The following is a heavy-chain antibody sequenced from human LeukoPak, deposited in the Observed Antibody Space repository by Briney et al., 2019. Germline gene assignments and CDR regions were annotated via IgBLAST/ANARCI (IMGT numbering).Heavy chain of an antibody. J-gene: IGHJ4*02. V-gene: IGHV4-61*01. CDR3: ARDHFGSLDS. CDR1: GGSVSSGSYY. D-gene: IGHD3-10*01. CDR2: DYCGGNT. Sequence: SETLSLTCTVSGGSVSSGSYYWSWIRQPPGKGLEWIGYDYCGGNTNYDPSLKRRVTISVDTSKNQFSLTLTSVTAADTAVYFCARDHFGSLDSWGQGILVTVSS.